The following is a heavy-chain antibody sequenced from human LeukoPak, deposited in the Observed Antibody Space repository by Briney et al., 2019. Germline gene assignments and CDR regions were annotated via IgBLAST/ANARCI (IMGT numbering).Heavy chain of an antibody. CDR2: IFYSGST. CDR1: GGSVSSYY. Sequence: SETLSLTCTVSGGSVSSYYWTWIRQPPGKGLEWIGYIFYSGSTYYNPSLKSRVTISLNTSKNQFSLRLASVTAADTAVYFCARVMYYHNYMDVWGKGTTVTVSS. V-gene: IGHV4-59*02. CDR3: ARVMYYHNYMDV. J-gene: IGHJ6*03.